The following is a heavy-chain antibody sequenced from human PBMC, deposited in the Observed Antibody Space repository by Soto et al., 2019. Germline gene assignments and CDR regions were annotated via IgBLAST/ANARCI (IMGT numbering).Heavy chain of an antibody. Sequence: GGSLRLSCAASVFTFSSYAMSWVRQAPGKGLEWVSAISGSGGSTYYADSVKGRFTISRDNSKNTLYLQMNSLRAEDTAVYYCAKGERYYDSWSGYTYYYYYMDVWGKGTTVTVSS. D-gene: IGHD3-3*01. CDR1: VFTFSSYA. CDR2: ISGSGGST. J-gene: IGHJ6*03. V-gene: IGHV3-23*01. CDR3: AKGERYYDSWSGYTYYYYYMDV.